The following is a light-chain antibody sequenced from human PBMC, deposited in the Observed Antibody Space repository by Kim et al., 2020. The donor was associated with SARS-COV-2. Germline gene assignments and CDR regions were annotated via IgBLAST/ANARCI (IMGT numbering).Light chain of an antibody. CDR3: QQYGSSPYT. Sequence: LSPGESATLSCRASQSVSSSYLAWYQQKPGQAPRLLIYGASSRATGIADRFSGSGSGTDFTLTISRLEPEDFAVYYCQQYGSSPYTFGQGTKLEI. CDR2: GAS. J-gene: IGKJ2*01. CDR1: QSVSSSY. V-gene: IGKV3-20*01.